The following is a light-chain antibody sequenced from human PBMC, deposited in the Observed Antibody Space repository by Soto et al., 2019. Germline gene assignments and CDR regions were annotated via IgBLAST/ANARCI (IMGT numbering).Light chain of an antibody. J-gene: IGKJ5*01. CDR3: QQYGSSIT. V-gene: IGKV3-20*01. Sequence: EVVLTQSPGTLSLSPGERATLSCRASQSVSSSYLAWYQQKPGQAPSLLIYGASNRATGIPDRFSGRGSGTDLALTIRRLEPEDFAVYYCQQYGSSITFGQGTRLEIK. CDR2: GAS. CDR1: QSVSSSY.